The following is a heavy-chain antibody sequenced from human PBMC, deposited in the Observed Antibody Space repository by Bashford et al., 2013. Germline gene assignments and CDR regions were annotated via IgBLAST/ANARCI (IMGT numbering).Heavy chain of an antibody. J-gene: IGHJ3*01. CDR2: INPNRGDT. D-gene: IGHD1-26*01. V-gene: IGHV1-2*02. CDR3: ARDGPVVGVWNAFDV. Sequence: WVRQAPGQGLEWMGWINPNRGDTNYAQNFQGRVTMTRDTSISTAYMELSRLRSDDTAVYYCARDGPVVGVWNAFDVWGQGTMVTVSS.